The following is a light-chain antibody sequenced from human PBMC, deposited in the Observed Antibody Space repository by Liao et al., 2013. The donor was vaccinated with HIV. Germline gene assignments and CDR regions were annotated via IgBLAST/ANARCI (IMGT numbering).Light chain of an antibody. CDR3: QVWDSSSDHPVV. CDR1: NIGDKS. CDR2: ENS. V-gene: IGLV3-21*01. J-gene: IGLJ2*01. Sequence: SNVLTQPPSVSVAPGQTARITCGGDNIGDKSVHWYQQRPGQAPVLVMFENSDRPSGIPERFSGSNSGHTATLTLSRVEAGDEAAYYCQVWDSSSDHPVVFGGGTKLTVL.